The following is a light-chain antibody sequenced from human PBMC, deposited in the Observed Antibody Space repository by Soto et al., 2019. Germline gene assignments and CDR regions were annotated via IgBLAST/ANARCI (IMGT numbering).Light chain of an antibody. CDR3: QTWGTGLYVV. CDR2: LNSDGSH. CDR1: SGHSNYA. V-gene: IGLV4-69*01. Sequence: QSVLTQSPSASASLGASVKLTCTLSSGHSNYAIAWHQQQPEKGPRYLMKLNSDGSHSKGDGIPDRFSGSSSGAERYLTISSLQSEDEADYYCQTWGTGLYVVFGGGTKRTVL. J-gene: IGLJ2*01.